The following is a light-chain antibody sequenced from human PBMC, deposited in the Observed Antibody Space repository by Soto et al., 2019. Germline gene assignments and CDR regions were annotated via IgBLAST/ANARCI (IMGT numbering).Light chain of an antibody. J-gene: IGLJ2*01. CDR3: GTWDSRLSAV. CDR2: EDN. Sequence: QSVLTQPPSVSAAPGQKVTISCSGSSSNIGSNFVSWYQQLPGTAPRLLIYEDNKRPSGIPDRFSGSKSGTSATLGITGLQTGDEADYYCGTWDSRLSAVFGGGTQLTVL. CDR1: SSNIGSNF. V-gene: IGLV1-51*01.